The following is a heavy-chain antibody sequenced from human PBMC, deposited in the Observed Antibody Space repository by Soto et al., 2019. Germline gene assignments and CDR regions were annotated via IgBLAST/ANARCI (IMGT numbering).Heavy chain of an antibody. CDR3: ARTNPEIIAAEYYYYMDV. CDR2: INHSGST. J-gene: IGHJ6*03. CDR1: GGSFSGYY. V-gene: IGHV4-34*01. Sequence: SETLSLTCAVYGGSFSGYYWSWIRQPPGKGLEWIGEINHSGSTNYNPSLKSRVTISVDTSKNQFSLKLSSVTAADTAVYYCARTNPEIIAAEYYYYMDVWGKGTTVTVSS. D-gene: IGHD6-6*01.